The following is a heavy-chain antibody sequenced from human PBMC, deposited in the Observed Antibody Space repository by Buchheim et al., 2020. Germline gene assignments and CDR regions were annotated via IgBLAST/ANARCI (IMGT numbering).Heavy chain of an antibody. CDR3: AKDGARTTGGMDV. V-gene: IGHV3-30*18. D-gene: IGHD1-7*01. CDR1: GFTFSSYG. CDR2: ISYDGSNK. J-gene: IGHJ6*02. Sequence: QVQLVESGGGVVQPGRSLRLSCAASGFTFSSYGMHWVRQAPGKGLEWVAVISYDGSNKYYADSVKGRFTISRDNSKNTLYLRMNSLRTEDTAVYYCAKDGARTTGGMDVWGQGTT.